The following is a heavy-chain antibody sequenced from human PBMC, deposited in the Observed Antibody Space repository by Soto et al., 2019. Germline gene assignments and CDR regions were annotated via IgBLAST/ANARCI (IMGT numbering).Heavy chain of an antibody. CDR3: VKVSGYCTGGSCFSYFDY. V-gene: IGHV3-64D*06. D-gene: IGHD2-15*01. CDR2: ISGNGGNT. CDR1: GFTFSHHS. J-gene: IGHJ4*02. Sequence: PGGSLRLSCSGSGFTFSHHSLYWVRQAPGKGLRYVSTISGNGGNTHYAAYVRGRFPISRDNSKNTVFLQMSGLGVADSAVYYCVKVSGYCTGGSCFSYFDYWGQGALVTVSS.